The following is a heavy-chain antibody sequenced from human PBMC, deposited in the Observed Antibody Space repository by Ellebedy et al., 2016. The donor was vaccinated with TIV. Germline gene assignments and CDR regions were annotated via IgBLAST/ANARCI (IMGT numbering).Heavy chain of an antibody. CDR2: IIPIFGTT. D-gene: IGHD3-10*01. J-gene: IGHJ4*02. CDR1: GGTFSSYA. CDR3: ARLGSVQNYYFEY. V-gene: IGHV1-69*13. Sequence: AASVKVSCKASGGTFSSYAISWVRQAPGQGLGWMGEIIPIFGTTKYAQKFQGRVTITADESTSTAYMELSSLRSDDTAVYYCARLGSVQNYYFEYWGQGTLVTVSS.